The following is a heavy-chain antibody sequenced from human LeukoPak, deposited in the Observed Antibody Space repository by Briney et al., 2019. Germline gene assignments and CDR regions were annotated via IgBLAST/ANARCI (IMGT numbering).Heavy chain of an antibody. CDR1: GGSISSSSYY. J-gene: IGHJ4*02. Sequence: PSETLSLTCTVSGGSISSSSYYWGWIRQPPGKGLEWIGSIYYSGSTYYNPSLKSRVTISVDTSKNQFSLKLSSVTAADTAVYYCARLVARPNRENYYGSGRFVSNFDYWGQGTLVTVSS. D-gene: IGHD3-10*01. CDR3: ARLVARPNRENYYGSGRFVSNFDY. CDR2: IYYSGST. V-gene: IGHV4-39*01.